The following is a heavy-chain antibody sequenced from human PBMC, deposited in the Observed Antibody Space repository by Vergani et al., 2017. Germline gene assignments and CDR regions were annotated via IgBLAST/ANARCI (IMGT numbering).Heavy chain of an antibody. D-gene: IGHD3-9*01. CDR2: IYHTGST. J-gene: IGHJ4*02. CDR1: GYSISSGYY. V-gene: IGHV4-38-2*01. CDR3: ARFHYDVFTVSASYFDY. Sequence: QVQLQESGPGLVKPSGTLSLTCAVSGYSISSGYYWGWIRQPPGKGLEWIASIYHTGSTYYNPSLESRVTISVDTSKNQFSLNVTSVSAADTAVYYCARFHYDVFTVSASYFDYWGQGTLVTVSS.